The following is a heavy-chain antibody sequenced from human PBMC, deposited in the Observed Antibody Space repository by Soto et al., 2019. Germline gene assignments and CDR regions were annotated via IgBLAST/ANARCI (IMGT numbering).Heavy chain of an antibody. J-gene: IGHJ5*02. CDR2: IIPIFGTA. Sequence: QVQLVQSGAEVKKPGSSVKVSCKASGGTFSSYAISWLRPAPGQGLEWMGGIIPIFGTANSAQKFQGRGTITADESTSTAYMELSSLRSEDTAVYYCARSGDGGNEYWFDPWGQGNLVTVSS. CDR1: GGTFSSYA. V-gene: IGHV1-69*01. D-gene: IGHD2-15*01. CDR3: ARSGDGGNEYWFDP.